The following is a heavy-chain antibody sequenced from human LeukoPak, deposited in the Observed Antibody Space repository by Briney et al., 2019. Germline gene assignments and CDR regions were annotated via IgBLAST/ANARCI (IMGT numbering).Heavy chain of an antibody. D-gene: IGHD1-26*01. Sequence: GGSLRLSCAASGFTFSSYAMHWVRQAPGKGLEWVAVISYDGSNKYYADSVKGRFTISRDNSKNTLYLQMNSLRAEDTAVYYCARSLSRVGATIRFYCYYGMDVWGQGTTVTVSS. CDR1: GFTFSSYA. CDR3: ARSLSRVGATIRFYCYYGMDV. V-gene: IGHV3-30-3*01. J-gene: IGHJ6*02. CDR2: ISYDGSNK.